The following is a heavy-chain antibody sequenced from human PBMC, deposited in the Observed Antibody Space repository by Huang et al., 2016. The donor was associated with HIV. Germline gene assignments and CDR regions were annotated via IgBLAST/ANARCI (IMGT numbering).Heavy chain of an antibody. J-gene: IGHJ3*02. CDR3: ARERMMSWLDDHDAFDI. CDR2: ISQSGST. V-gene: IGHV4-34*01. Sequence: QVQLQQWGAGLLKPSETLSLTCAVYGGSFSGYYWSWIRQSPGKGLEWIGEISQSGSTNYNPSFKSRLNISVDTSKNQFSLKLSSVTAADTAVYYCARERMMSWLDDHDAFDIWGQGTMVTVSS. D-gene: IGHD1-1*01. CDR1: GGSFSGYY.